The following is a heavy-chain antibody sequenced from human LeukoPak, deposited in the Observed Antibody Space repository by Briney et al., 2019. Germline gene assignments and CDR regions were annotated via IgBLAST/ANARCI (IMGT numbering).Heavy chain of an antibody. V-gene: IGHV1-18*01. Sequence: ASVKVSCKASGYTFTSYGISWVRQAPGQGPEWMGWISVYNANTNYAQNLQGRVTMTRNTSISTAYMELSSLRSEDTAVYYCARRPHFDWFQGSPIGYYYYYMDVWGKGTTVTISS. CDR3: ARRPHFDWFQGSPIGYYYYYMDV. CDR1: GYTFTSYG. D-gene: IGHD3-9*01. J-gene: IGHJ6*03. CDR2: ISVYNANT.